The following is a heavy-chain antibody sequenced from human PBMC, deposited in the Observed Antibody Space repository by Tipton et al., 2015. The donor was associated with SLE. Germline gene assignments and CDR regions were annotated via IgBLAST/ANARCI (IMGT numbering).Heavy chain of an antibody. CDR3: ARGKDYDFWSGYYRRDASDI. D-gene: IGHD3-3*01. V-gene: IGHV4-34*01. CDR1: GGSFSGYY. J-gene: IGHJ3*02. CDR2: INHSGRT. Sequence: TLSLTCAVYGGSFSGYYWSWIRQPPGRGLEWIGEINHSGRTNYKSSLKSRVTISVDTSKNQFSLKLSSVTAADTSVYYCARGKDYDFWSGYYRRDASDIWGQWTMGTVSS.